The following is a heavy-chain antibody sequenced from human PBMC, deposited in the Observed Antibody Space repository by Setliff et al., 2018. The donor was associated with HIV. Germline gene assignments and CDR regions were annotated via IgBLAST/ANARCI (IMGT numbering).Heavy chain of an antibody. D-gene: IGHD3-3*01. CDR1: GFSFSDNY. J-gene: IGHJ4*02. CDR3: VSVITVLRLYEWSYYFDY. V-gene: IGHV3-11*04. Sequence: LRLSCSVSGFSFSDNYMGWIRLAPGKGLEWISSISHSGSPTHYADSVKGRFTISRDNAKKSLYLEMNRLRVDDTAVCYCVSVITVLRLYEWSYYFDYWGQGTLVTVSS. CDR2: ISHSGSPT.